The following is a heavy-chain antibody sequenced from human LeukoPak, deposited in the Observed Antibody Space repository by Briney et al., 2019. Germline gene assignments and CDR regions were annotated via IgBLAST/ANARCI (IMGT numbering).Heavy chain of an antibody. J-gene: IGHJ3*02. D-gene: IGHD2-2*01. CDR1: GFSVTSYP. V-gene: IGHV3-48*04. Sequence: PGGSLRLSCAASGFSVTSYPMNWVRQAPGKGLEWVSYISSTGTTIYYADSVKGRFTISRDNAKNSLYLQMSSLRAEDTAVYYCARGSVKGLGYCSSTSCYRAFDIWGQGTMVTVSS. CDR3: ARGSVKGLGYCSSTSCYRAFDI. CDR2: ISSTGTTI.